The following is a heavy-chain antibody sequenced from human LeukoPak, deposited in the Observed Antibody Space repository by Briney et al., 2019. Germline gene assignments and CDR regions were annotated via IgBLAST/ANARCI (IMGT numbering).Heavy chain of an antibody. CDR1: GFTFISYA. CDR3: AREVTKAFDI. J-gene: IGHJ3*02. CDR2: ISFHGTDT. Sequence: GSLRLSCAASGFTFISYAIHWVRQAPGKGLEWVAVISFHGTDTFYADSVKGRFTISRDNAKNSLYLQMNSLNAEDTAVYYCAREVTKAFDIWGQGTMVTVSS. D-gene: IGHD2-8*01. V-gene: IGHV3-30*04.